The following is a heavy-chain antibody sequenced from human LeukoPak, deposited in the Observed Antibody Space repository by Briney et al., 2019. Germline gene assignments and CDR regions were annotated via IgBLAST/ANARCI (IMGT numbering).Heavy chain of an antibody. D-gene: IGHD6-19*01. CDR3: ARVLADSSGWYHFDY. CDR2: IYYSGST. J-gene: IGHJ4*02. Sequence: SETLSLTCTVSGGSISSGDYYWSWIRQPPGKGLEWIGYIYYSGSTNYNPSLKSRVTISVDTSKNQFSLELSSVTAADTAVYYCARVLADSSGWYHFDYWGQGTLVTVSS. CDR1: GGSISSGDYY. V-gene: IGHV4-61*08.